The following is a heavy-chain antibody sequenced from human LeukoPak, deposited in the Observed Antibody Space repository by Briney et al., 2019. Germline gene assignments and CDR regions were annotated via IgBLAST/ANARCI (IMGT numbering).Heavy chain of an antibody. D-gene: IGHD1-26*01. CDR2: IYHSGST. CDR1: GGSISSNNW. J-gene: IGHJ3*02. V-gene: IGHV4-4*02. Sequence: SGTLSLTCAVSGGSISSNNWWKWVRQPPGKGLEWIGEIYHSGSTNYNPSLKSRVSISVDKSKNQFSLNLTSVTAADTAVYYCARPIVGATDVFDIWGQGTMVTVSS. CDR3: ARPIVGATDVFDI.